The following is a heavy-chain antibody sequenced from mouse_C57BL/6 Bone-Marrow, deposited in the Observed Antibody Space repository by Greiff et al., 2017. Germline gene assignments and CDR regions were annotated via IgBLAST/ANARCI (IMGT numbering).Heavy chain of an antibody. Sequence: QVQLQQPGAELVMPGASVKLSCKASGYTFTSYWMHWVKQRPGQGLEWIGEIDPSASYTNYNQKFKGKSTLTVAKSSSTAYMQLSSLTSEDSAVYYCARRFYYYCEGYFDVWGTGTTVTVSS. D-gene: IGHD1-1*01. CDR1: GYTFTSYW. CDR3: ARRFYYYCEGYFDV. V-gene: IGHV1-69*01. J-gene: IGHJ1*03. CDR2: IDPSASYT.